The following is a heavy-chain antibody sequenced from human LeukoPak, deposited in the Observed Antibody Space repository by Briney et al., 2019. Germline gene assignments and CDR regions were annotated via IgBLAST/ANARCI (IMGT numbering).Heavy chain of an antibody. CDR2: IDRDSSII. J-gene: IGHJ4*02. Sequence: GAPRPLWSAFGFTFRCSSKNWVRQGPGEGLEWVSFIDRDSSIIYYADSVRGRFIISRDNARNSLFLQMNSLRAEDTAVYFCATYDSGWYLTYWGQGTLVTVSS. CDR3: ATYDSGWYLTY. D-gene: IGHD6-19*01. V-gene: IGHV3-48*01. CDR1: GFTFRCSS.